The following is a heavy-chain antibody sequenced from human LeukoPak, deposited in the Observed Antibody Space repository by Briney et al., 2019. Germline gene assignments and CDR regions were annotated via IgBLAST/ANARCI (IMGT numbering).Heavy chain of an antibody. CDR1: GYTFTGYY. CDR3: ARDREDAFDI. D-gene: IGHD1-26*01. V-gene: IGHV1-8*03. Sequence: ASVKVSCKASGYTFTGYYMHWVRQAPGQGLEWMGWMNPNSGNTGYAQKFQGRVTITRNTSISTAYMELSSLRSEDMAVYYCARDREDAFDIWGQGTMVTVSS. J-gene: IGHJ3*02. CDR2: MNPNSGNT.